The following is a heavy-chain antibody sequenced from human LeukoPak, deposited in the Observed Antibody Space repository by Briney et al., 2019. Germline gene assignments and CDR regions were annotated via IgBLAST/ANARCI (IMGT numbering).Heavy chain of an antibody. J-gene: IGHJ4*02. D-gene: IGHD2-2*03. CDR1: GFTFADYA. CDR3: ANGYCSSNRCYVDY. Sequence: GRSLRLSCTASGFTFADYAMHWVRQAPGKGLEWVAGISWNSGSIAYGEYVKGRFTISRDNAKNSLYLELNSLRVEDTAVYYCANGYCSSNRCYVDYWGQGTLVTVSS. V-gene: IGHV3-9*01. CDR2: ISWNSGSI.